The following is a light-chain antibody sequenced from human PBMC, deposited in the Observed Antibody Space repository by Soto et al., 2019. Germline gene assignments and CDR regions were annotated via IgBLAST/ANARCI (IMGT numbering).Light chain of an antibody. CDR2: DAS. J-gene: IGKJ1*01. CDR3: QQHLGRHT. V-gene: IGKV3-11*01. CDR1: QSVSGY. Sequence: DILLTQSPVTLSLYPGERATLSCRASQSVSGYLVWYQQKPGQAPRLLIYDASTRAAGIPARLIGSGSGTEFTLTISSIEPEDYAVYYCQQHLGRHTFGQGTKVDIK.